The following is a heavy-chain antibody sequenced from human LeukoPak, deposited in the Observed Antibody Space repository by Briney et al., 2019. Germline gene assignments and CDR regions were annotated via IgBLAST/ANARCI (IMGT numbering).Heavy chain of an antibody. CDR2: INTNTGNP. V-gene: IGHV7-4-1*02. J-gene: IGHJ3*02. Sequence: ASVKVSCKASGYTFTSYAMNWVRQAPGQGLEWMGWINTNTGNPTYAQGFTGRFVFSLDTSVSTAYLQISSLKAEDTAVYYCAGLERYNWNDLYAFDIWGQGTMVTVSS. CDR1: GYTFTSYA. D-gene: IGHD1-1*01. CDR3: AGLERYNWNDLYAFDI.